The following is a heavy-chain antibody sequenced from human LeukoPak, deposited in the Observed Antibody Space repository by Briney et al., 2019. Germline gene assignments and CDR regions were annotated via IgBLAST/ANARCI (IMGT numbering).Heavy chain of an antibody. D-gene: IGHD6-13*01. V-gene: IGHV1-18*01. CDR2: ISAYNGNT. J-gene: IGHJ6*02. CDR3: AREALSWQLVPYYYYGMDV. Sequence: ASVKVSCKASGYTFTSYGISWVRQGPGQGLEWVGWISAYNGNTNYAQKLQGRVTMTTDTSTSTAYMELRSLRSDDTAVYYCAREALSWQLVPYYYYGMDVWGQGTTVTVSS. CDR1: GYTFTSYG.